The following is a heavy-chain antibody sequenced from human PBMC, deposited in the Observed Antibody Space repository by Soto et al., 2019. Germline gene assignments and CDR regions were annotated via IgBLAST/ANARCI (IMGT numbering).Heavy chain of an antibody. J-gene: IGHJ4*02. CDR2: INHSGST. CDR3: ARGRGYSY. CDR1: GGSFSGYY. D-gene: IGHD5-18*01. V-gene: IGHV4-34*01. Sequence: LSLTCAVYGGSFSGYYWSWIRQPPGKGLEWIGEINHSGSTNYNPSLKSRVTISVDTSKNQFSLKLSSVTAADTAVYYCARGRGYSYWGQGTLVTVSS.